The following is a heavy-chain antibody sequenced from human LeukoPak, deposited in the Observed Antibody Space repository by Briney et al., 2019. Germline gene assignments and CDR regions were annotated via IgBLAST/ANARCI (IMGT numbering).Heavy chain of an antibody. D-gene: IGHD1-26*01. V-gene: IGHV3-21*06. CDR1: GSTFSSYS. CDR2: ISTSSSYI. J-gene: IGHJ4*02. Sequence: GGSLRLSCAASGSTFSSYSMNWVRQAPGKGLEWVSFISTSSSYIYYADSMKGRFTISRDNAKNSLYLQMNSLRAEDTAVYYCARKVFGSREPFDYWGQGTLVTVSS. CDR3: ARKVFGSREPFDY.